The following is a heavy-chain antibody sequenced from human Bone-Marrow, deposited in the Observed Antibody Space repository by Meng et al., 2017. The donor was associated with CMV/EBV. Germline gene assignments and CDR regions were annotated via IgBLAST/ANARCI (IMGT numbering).Heavy chain of an antibody. J-gene: IGHJ6*02. D-gene: IGHD1-7*01. CDR1: GFTFDGYT. CDR2: INWNGGST. Sequence: GESLKISCAASGFTFDGYTMHWVRQAPGKGLEWVSGINWNGGSTGYADSVKGRFTISRDNAKNSLYLQMDRLRAEDKALYYCAITGVDRLELSPTHLYYYYYGMDVWGQGTTVTVSS. V-gene: IGHV3-20*04. CDR3: AITGVDRLELSPTHLYYYYYGMDV.